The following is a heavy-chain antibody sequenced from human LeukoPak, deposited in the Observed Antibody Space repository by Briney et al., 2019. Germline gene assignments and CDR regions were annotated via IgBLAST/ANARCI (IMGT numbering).Heavy chain of an antibody. CDR1: GFTFTTYG. CDR2: ISGSGGYT. CDR3: AKDNYYYYYMDV. J-gene: IGHJ6*03. Sequence: PGGTLRLSCAASGFTFTTYGMSWVRQAPGKGLEWVSAISGSGGYTYYADSVKGRFTISRDNSKNTVYLQMNSLRVEDTAVYYCAKDNYYYYYMDVWGKETTVTISS. V-gene: IGHV3-23*01.